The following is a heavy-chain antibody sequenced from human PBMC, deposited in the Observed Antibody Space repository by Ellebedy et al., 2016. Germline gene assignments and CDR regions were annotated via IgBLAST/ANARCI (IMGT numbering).Heavy chain of an antibody. CDR2: ISYDGSNK. CDR3: ARDEGWIQLRTGLDY. CDR1: GFTFSSYG. D-gene: IGHD5-18*01. J-gene: IGHJ4*02. Sequence: GESLKISCAASGFTFSSYGVHWVRQAPGKGLEWVAVISYDGSNKYYADSVKGRFTISRDNSKNTLYLQMNSLRAEDTAVYYCARDEGWIQLRTGLDYWGQGTLVTVSS. V-gene: IGHV3-30*03.